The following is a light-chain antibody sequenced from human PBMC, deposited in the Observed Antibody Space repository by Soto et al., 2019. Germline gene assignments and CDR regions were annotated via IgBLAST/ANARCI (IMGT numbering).Light chain of an antibody. J-gene: IGKJ2*01. CDR3: QQYNNWPPYT. CDR2: GAS. V-gene: IGKV3-15*01. CDR1: QSVSSS. Sequence: EIVMTQSPATLSVSPGERATLSCRASQSVSSSLAWYQQKPGQAPRLLIYGASTRATGIPARFSGSGSGTEFTLTISSLQSEDFAVYYCQQYNNWPPYTFGQGTKWIS.